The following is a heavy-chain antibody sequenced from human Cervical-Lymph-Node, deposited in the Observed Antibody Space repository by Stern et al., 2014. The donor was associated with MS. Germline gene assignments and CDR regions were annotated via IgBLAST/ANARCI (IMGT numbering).Heavy chain of an antibody. D-gene: IGHD3-22*01. V-gene: IGHV4-61*01. CDR3: ARDRLDSSHPLDY. CDR1: GSSVSSGSYY. CDR2: SNYSGST. J-gene: IGHJ4*02. Sequence: VQLQESGPGLVKPSETLSLTCTVSGSSVSSGSYYWSWIRPPPGQGLEWIGYSNYSGSTNYNPSLKSRVTISVDTSKNQFSLKLSSVTAADTAVYYCARDRLDSSHPLDYWGQGTLVTVSS.